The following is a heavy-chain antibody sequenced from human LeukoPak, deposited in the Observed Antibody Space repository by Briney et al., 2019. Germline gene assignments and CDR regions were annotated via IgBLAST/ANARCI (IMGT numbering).Heavy chain of an antibody. CDR3: ARDGDYYGSGNFDY. CDR2: MNPNSGNI. D-gene: IGHD3-10*01. V-gene: IGHV1-8*03. J-gene: IGHJ4*02. Sequence: ASVKVSCKTSGYTFTNYDINWVRQATGQGLEGMGWMNPNSGNIGYAQTFQGRVTITRDTSISTAYMELSSLRSEDTAVYYCARDGDYYGSGNFDYWGQGTLVTVSS. CDR1: GYTFTNYD.